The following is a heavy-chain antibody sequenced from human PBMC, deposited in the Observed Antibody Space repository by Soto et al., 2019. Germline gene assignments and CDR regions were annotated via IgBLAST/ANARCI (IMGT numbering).Heavy chain of an antibody. Sequence: QVHLQESGPGLVEPSETLSLTCSVSGGSMRDHDWWTWVRQSPEKGLEWIGEISPGGIATYNPSHKNRVTISIDRSKSQFSLTLNSLTAADTAMYYCARNADCRGGAKCIVGWFDPWGQGILVTVSS. CDR1: GGSMRDHDW. D-gene: IGHD2-15*01. CDR3: ARNADCRGGAKCIVGWFDP. CDR2: ISPGGIA. V-gene: IGHV4-4*02. J-gene: IGHJ5*02.